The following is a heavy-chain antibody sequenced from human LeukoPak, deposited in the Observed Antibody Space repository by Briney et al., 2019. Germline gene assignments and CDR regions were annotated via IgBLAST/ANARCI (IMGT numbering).Heavy chain of an antibody. D-gene: IGHD3-22*01. CDR1: GGSFSGYY. V-gene: IGHV4-34*01. J-gene: IGHJ3*02. Sequence: PSETLSLTCAVYGGSFSGYYWSWIRQPPGKGLEWFGEINHSGSTNYNPSLKSRVTISVDTSKNQFSLKLSSVTAADTAVYYCARGYDSSGSWAYDAFDIWGQGTMVTVSS. CDR2: INHSGST. CDR3: ARGYDSSGSWAYDAFDI.